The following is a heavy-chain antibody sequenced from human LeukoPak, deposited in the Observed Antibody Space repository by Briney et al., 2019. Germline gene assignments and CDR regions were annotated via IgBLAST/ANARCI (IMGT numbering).Heavy chain of an antibody. Sequence: GGSLRLSCAASGFTFSSYSMNWVRQAPGKGLEWVSSISSSSSYIYYADSVKGRFTISRDNAKNSLYLQMNSLRAEDTAVYYCERKLLGCGETHSGRDVWEKGTTATVPS. V-gene: IGHV3-21*01. CDR3: ERKLLGCGETHSGRDV. D-gene: IGHD3-10*01. J-gene: IGHJ6*04. CDR1: GFTFSSYS. CDR2: ISSSSSYI.